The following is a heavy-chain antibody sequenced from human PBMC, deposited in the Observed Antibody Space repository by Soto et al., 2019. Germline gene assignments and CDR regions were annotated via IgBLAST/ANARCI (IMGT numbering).Heavy chain of an antibody. V-gene: IGHV2-5*02. Sequence: QITLKESGPPLVKPTQTLTLTCTFSGFSLNTRAVGVGWIRQPPGKALEWLALIYWDDDQRYSPSLKSRLTITKDTSKNQVVLTMTNMDPVDTATDYCAHRQAGYGYGYYDYWGQGILVTVSS. CDR2: IYWDDDQ. CDR1: GFSLNTRAVG. D-gene: IGHD5-18*01. J-gene: IGHJ4*02. CDR3: AHRQAGYGYGYYDY.